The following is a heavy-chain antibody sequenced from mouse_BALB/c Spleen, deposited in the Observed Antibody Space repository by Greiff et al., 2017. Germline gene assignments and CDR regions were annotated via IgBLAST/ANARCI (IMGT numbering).Heavy chain of an antibody. D-gene: IGHD1-1*01. V-gene: IGHV3-6*02. Sequence: EVQLVESGPGLVKPSQSLSLTCSVTGYSITSGYYWNWIRQFPGNKLEWMGYISYDGSNNYNPSLKNRISITRDTSKNQFFLKLNSVTTEDTATYYCATYGSSYRFAYWGQGTLVTVSA. CDR2: ISYDGSN. J-gene: IGHJ3*01. CDR3: ATYGSSYRFAY. CDR1: GYSITSGYY.